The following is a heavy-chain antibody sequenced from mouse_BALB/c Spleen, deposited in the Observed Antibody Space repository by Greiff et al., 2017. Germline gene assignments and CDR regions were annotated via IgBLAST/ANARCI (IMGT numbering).Heavy chain of an antibody. V-gene: IGHV1-15*01. CDR1: GYTFTDYE. CDR2: IDPETGGT. CDR3: TKGYDDYEGYAMDY. D-gene: IGHD2-13*01. Sequence: VQLQQSGAELVRPGASVTLSCKASGYTFTDYEMHWVKQTPVHGLEWIGAIDPETGGTAYNQKFKGKATLTADKSSSTAYMELRSLTSEDSAVYYCTKGYDDYEGYAMDYWGQGTSVTVSS. J-gene: IGHJ4*01.